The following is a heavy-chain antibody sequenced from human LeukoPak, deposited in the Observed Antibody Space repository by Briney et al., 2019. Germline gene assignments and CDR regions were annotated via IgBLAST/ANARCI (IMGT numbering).Heavy chain of an antibody. CDR2: ITTGGSST. D-gene: IGHD6-19*01. J-gene: IGHJ4*02. CDR1: GFTFSAYA. V-gene: IGHV3-48*04. CDR3: ARVRYDSGWYDY. Sequence: GGFLRLSCAASGFTFSAYAMAWVRQAPGKGLECVSHITTGGSSTFHADSVKGRFTISRDNAKNSLYLQMNSLRGEDTAVYYCARVRYDSGWYDYWGQGALVIVSS.